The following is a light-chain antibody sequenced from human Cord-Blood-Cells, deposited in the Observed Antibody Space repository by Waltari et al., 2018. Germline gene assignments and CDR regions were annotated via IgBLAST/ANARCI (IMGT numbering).Light chain of an antibody. J-gene: IGKJ2*01. CDR2: AES. Sequence: IQLTQSPSSLSASVGDRVTITCRASQEIGSYLAWYQQKPGKAPNLLNYAESTLQSGVPSRFSGSGSGTDFTRTISSLQPEYFATYYCQQLNSYARAFGQGTKLEL. CDR3: QQLNSYARA. CDR1: QEIGSY. V-gene: IGKV1-9*01.